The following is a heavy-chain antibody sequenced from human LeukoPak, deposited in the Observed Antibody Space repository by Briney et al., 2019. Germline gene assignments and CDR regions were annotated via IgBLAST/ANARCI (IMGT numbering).Heavy chain of an antibody. D-gene: IGHD6-19*01. Sequence: PSETLSLTCTVSGGSISNYYWSWIRQPPGKGLEWIAYIYYSGSTNYNPSLKSRVTISIDTSKNQFPLKVSSVTAADTAVYYCARLGNAAVAGTDYWGQGTLVTVSS. CDR2: IYYSGST. CDR1: GGSISNYY. J-gene: IGHJ4*02. V-gene: IGHV4-59*08. CDR3: ARLGNAAVAGTDY.